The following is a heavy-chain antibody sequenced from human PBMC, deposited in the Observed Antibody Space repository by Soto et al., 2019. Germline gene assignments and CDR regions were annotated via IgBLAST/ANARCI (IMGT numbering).Heavy chain of an antibody. Sequence: GGSLRLSCAASGLSFSSYAMTWVRQAPGKGLQYVSSISVSDSTYYADSVKGRFSISRDNSKNTLYLQMNSLRAEDTAVYYCAKALASADYWGQGTLVTVSS. J-gene: IGHJ4*02. V-gene: IGHV3-23*01. D-gene: IGHD2-21*01. CDR2: ISVSDST. CDR3: AKALASADY. CDR1: GLSFSSYA.